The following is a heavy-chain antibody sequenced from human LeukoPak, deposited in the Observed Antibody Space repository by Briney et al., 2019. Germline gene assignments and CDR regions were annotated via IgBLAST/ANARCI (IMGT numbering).Heavy chain of an antibody. CDR2: IYFSGST. V-gene: IGHV4-61*05. CDR3: AHDSSGYYGHGGYMDV. D-gene: IGHD3-22*01. CDR1: GGSISSSSYY. Sequence: SETLSLTCTVSGGSISSSSYYWGWIRQPPGKGLEWIGYIYFSGSTNYNPSLKSRVAISVDTSNNQFSLKLSSVTTADTAVYYCAHDSSGYYGHGGYMDVWGKGTTVTVSS. J-gene: IGHJ6*03.